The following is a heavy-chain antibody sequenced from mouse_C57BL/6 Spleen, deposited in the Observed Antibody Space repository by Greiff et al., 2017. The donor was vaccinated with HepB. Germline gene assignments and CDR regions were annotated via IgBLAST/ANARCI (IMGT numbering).Heavy chain of an antibody. D-gene: IGHD4-1*01. CDR2: INYDGSST. V-gene: IGHV5-16*01. CDR3: ARDMGNWADWYFDV. Sequence: EVKLVESEGGLVQPGSSMKLSCTASGFTFSDYYMAWVRQVPEKGLEWVANINYDGSSTYYLDSLKSRFIISRDNAKNILYLQMSSLKSEDTATYYCARDMGNWADWYFDVWGTGTTVTVSS. CDR1: GFTFSDYY. J-gene: IGHJ1*03.